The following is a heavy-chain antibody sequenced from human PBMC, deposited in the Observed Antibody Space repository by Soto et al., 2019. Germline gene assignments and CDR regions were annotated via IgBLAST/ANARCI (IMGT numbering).Heavy chain of an antibody. Sequence: ASVKVSCKASGGTFSSYTISWVRQAPGQGLEWMGRIIPILGIANYAQKFQGRVTITADKSTSTAYMELSSLRSEDTAVYYCASIAARRYYYMDAWGKGTTVTVSS. D-gene: IGHD6-6*01. CDR1: GGTFSSYT. CDR3: ASIAARRYYYMDA. CDR2: IIPILGIA. V-gene: IGHV1-69*02. J-gene: IGHJ6*03.